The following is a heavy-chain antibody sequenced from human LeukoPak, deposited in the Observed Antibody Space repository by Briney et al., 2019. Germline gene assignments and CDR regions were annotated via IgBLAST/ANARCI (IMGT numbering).Heavy chain of an antibody. J-gene: IGHJ5*02. CDR3: TRSNRESVRWLDP. CDR2: VSYDGTDE. V-gene: IGHV3-30-3*01. D-gene: IGHD3-10*01. Sequence: GGSLRLSCAASGFTFSAYAMHRVRQAPGKGLEWVTVVSYDGTDEYYADSVKGRFSISRDNSKNTVYLHMNSLKTEDTAVYYCTRSNRESVRWLDPWGQGTLVTVSS. CDR1: GFTFSAYA.